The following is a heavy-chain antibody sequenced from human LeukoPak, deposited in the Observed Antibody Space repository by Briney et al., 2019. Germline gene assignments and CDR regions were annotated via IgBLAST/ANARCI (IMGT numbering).Heavy chain of an antibody. CDR2: ISYDGSNK. D-gene: IGHD2-15*01. CDR1: GFTFSSYG. J-gene: IGHJ4*02. CDR3: ARVLCSGGSCYDY. Sequence: PGGSLRLSCAASGFTFSSYGMHWVRQAPGKGLEWVAVISYDGSNKYYADSVKGRFTISRDNSKNTLYLQMNSLRAEDTAVYYCARVLCSGGSCYDYWGQGTLVTVSS. V-gene: IGHV3-30*03.